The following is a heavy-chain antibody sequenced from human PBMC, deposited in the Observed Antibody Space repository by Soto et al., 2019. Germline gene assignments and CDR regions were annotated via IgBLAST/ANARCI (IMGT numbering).Heavy chain of an antibody. CDR2: IYYSGST. J-gene: IGHJ4*02. V-gene: IGHV4-30-4*01. Sequence: SETLSLTCTVSGGSISSGDYYWSWIRHPPGTGLEWIGYIYYSGSTYYNPSLESRITISVDTSKNQFSLKLSSVTAADTAVYYCARADSTGYSHFDYWGPGRLVTVSS. CDR1: GGSISSGDYY. CDR3: ARADSTGYSHFDY. D-gene: IGHD3-22*01.